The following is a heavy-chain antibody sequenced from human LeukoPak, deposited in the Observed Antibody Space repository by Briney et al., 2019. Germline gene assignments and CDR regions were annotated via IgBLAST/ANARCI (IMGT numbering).Heavy chain of an antibody. D-gene: IGHD2-21*02. CDR1: GYTFTSYY. CDR3: ARGRRIVVVTADGMDV. J-gene: IGHJ6*02. CDR2: MNPNSGNT. V-gene: IGHV1-8*02. Sequence: ASVKVSCTASGYTFTSYYMHWVRQATGQGLERMGWMNPNSGNTGYAQKFQGRVTMTRNTSISTAYMELSSLSSEDTAVYYCARGRRIVVVTADGMDVWGQGTTVTVSS.